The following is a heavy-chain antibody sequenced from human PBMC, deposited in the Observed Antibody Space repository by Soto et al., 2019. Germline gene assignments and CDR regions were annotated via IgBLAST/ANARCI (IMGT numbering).Heavy chain of an antibody. CDR1: GLTVSSNY. Sequence: EVQLVESGGGLVQPGGSLRLSCAASGLTVSSNYMSWVRQAPGKGLEWYSVIYSGGSTYYADSVKRRFTISRDKSKNTLYLQMKSLRAEDTAVYYFARERYYGMDVWGQGTTVTVSS. D-gene: IGHD1-20*01. J-gene: IGHJ6*02. V-gene: IGHV3-66*01. CDR2: IYSGGST. CDR3: ARERYYGMDV.